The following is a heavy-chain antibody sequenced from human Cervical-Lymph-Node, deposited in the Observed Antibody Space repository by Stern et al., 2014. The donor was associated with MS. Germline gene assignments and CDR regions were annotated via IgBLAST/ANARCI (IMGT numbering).Heavy chain of an antibody. CDR2: ISYDGSDK. J-gene: IGHJ6*02. CDR1: GFTLSSYA. CDR3: ARVWTAFSVHYYYGRDV. D-gene: IGHD2/OR15-2a*01. V-gene: IGHV3-30*01. Sequence: VQLVESGGGVVQPGRSLRLSCAASGFTLSSYALHWVRQAPGKGLAWVAVISYDGSDKYYANSVKGRFTISRDNSKNTLDLQMNSLRPEDTAVYYCARVWTAFSVHYYYGRDVWGQGTTVTVSS.